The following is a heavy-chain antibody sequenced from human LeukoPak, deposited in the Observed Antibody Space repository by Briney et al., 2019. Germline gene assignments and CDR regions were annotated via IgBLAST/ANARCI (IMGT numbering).Heavy chain of an antibody. CDR2: ISWNSGSI. D-gene: IGHD3-22*01. CDR1: GFTFDDYA. CDR3: AKEDSSGDYFDY. J-gene: IGHJ4*02. V-gene: IGHV3-9*01. Sequence: GGSLRLSCAASGFTFDDYAMHWVRQAPGKGLEWVSGISWNSGSIGYADSVKGRFTISRDNAKDSLYLQMNSLRAEDTALYYCAKEDSSGDYFDYWGQGTLATVSA.